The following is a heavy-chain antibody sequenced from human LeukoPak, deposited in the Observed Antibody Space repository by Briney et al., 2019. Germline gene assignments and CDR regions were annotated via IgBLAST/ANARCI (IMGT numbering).Heavy chain of an antibody. CDR2: IIPIFGTA. D-gene: IGHD4-17*01. V-gene: IGHV1-69*01. J-gene: IGHJ1*01. Sequence: GSSVKVSCKASGGTFSSYAISWVRQAPGQGLEWMGGIIPIFGTANYAQKFQGRVTITADESTSTAYMELGSLRSEDTAVYYCASPDYGDYPEYFQHWGQGTLVTVSS. CDR3: ASPDYGDYPEYFQH. CDR1: GGTFSSYA.